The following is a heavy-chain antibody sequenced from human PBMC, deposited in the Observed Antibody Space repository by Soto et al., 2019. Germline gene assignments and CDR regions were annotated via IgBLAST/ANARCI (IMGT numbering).Heavy chain of an antibody. J-gene: IGHJ1*01. CDR1: GFTFGDYA. D-gene: IGHD3-22*01. Sequence: PGGSLRLSCTASGFTFGDYAMSWFRQAPGKGLGWVGFIRSKAYGGTTEYASSVKGRFTISRDDSKSIAYLQMNSLKTEDTAVYYCTRDRWEYYYASSGYYGYLQHCGQGTMVTVYS. V-gene: IGHV3-49*03. CDR3: TRDRWEYYYASSGYYGYLQH. CDR2: IRSKAYGGTT.